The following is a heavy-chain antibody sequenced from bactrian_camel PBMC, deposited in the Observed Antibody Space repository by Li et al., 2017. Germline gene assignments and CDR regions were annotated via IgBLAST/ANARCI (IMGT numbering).Heavy chain of an antibody. CDR1: RLLFSQYC. J-gene: IGHJ4*01. D-gene: IGHD1*01. CDR2: IGRDGRT. Sequence: HVQLVESGGGSAQAGGSLRLSCAASRLLFSQYCMGWFRQAPGKEHEGVATIGRDGRTYHSDSVQGRFTISEDNAKDTLYLQMDSLKPEDSAMYYCAAYSYYVLCSARTIVGAGNRGQGTQVTVS. V-gene: IGHV3S55*01. CDR3: AAYSYYVLCSARTIVGAGN.